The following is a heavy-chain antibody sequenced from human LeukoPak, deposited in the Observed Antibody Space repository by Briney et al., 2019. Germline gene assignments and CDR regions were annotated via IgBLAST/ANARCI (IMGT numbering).Heavy chain of an antibody. D-gene: IGHD6-19*01. CDR2: FDPEDGET. CDR1: GYTLTESS. J-gene: IGHJ6*02. V-gene: IGHV1-24*01. Sequence: ASVKVSCKVSGYTLTESSMHWVRQAPGKGLEWMGGFDPEDGETIYAQKFQGRVTMTEDTSTDTAYMELSSLRSEDTAVYYCATGYSSGWYYYYGMDVWGQGTTVTVSS. CDR3: ATGYSSGWYYYYGMDV.